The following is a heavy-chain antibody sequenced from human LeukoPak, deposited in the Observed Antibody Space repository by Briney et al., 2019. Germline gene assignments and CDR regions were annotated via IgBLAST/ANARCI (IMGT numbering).Heavy chain of an antibody. CDR2: ISSDGDNT. Sequence: GGSLRLSCAASGFTFSSYAMNWVRQAPGKGLEYVSSISSDGDNTYYANSVRGRFTISRDNSKNTLYLQMGSLRTEDTAVYYCAKDPNFYYCMDVWGKGTTVTISS. CDR3: AKDPNFYYCMDV. V-gene: IGHV3-64*01. CDR1: GFTFSSYA. J-gene: IGHJ6*03.